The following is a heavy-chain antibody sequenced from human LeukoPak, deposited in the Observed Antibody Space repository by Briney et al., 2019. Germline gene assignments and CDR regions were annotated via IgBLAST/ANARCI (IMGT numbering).Heavy chain of an antibody. D-gene: IGHD2-2*01. J-gene: IGHJ4*02. CDR2: ISTYNGYT. CDR3: AREWDIVVVPASNQLDY. Sequence: GASVKVSCKASGYTFTSYGINWVRQAPGQGLEWMGWISTYNGYTNYAQNLQGRVTMTTDTSASTVYLELRSLRSDDTAVYYCAREWDIVVVPASNQLDYWGQGTLVTVSS. CDR1: GYTFTSYG. V-gene: IGHV1-18*01.